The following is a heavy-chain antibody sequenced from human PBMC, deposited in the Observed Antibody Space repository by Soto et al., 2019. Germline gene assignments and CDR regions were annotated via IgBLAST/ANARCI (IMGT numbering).Heavy chain of an antibody. CDR1: GFTFSGYW. D-gene: IGHD2-15*01. V-gene: IGHV3-74*01. CDR3: THCSGESCHGGYFGMDV. CDR2: INSDGTTT. Sequence: GGSLRLSCAGSGFTFSGYWMHWVRQSPGKGLVWVSRINSDGTTTAYADSVKGRFTISRDNSKNTLYRQMSSLRAEDTAVYYCTHCSGESCHGGYFGMDVWGQGTTVTVSS. J-gene: IGHJ6*02.